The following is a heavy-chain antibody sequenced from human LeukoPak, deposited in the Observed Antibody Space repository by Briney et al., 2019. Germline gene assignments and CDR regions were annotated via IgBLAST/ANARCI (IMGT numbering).Heavy chain of an antibody. V-gene: IGHV1-18*01. CDR2: VGPYNRKT. D-gene: IGHD1-7*01. J-gene: IGHJ4*02. CDR3: ARGAPRGVWNFYFGY. CDR1: GYAFSSYG. Sequence: GASVKVSCEASGYAFSSYGIGWVRQAPGQGLEWMGWVGPYNRKTNYSQKFQGRVTMTTDTSTNTAYLELRTLRSDDTAVYYCARGAPRGVWNFYFGYWGQGTLVTVSS.